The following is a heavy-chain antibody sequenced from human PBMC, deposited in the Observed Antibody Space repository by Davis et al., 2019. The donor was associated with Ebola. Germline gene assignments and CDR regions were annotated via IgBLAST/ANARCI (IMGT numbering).Heavy chain of an antibody. J-gene: IGHJ6*02. CDR1: GFTFSSYS. Sequence: HTGGSLRLSCAASGFTFSSYSMNWVRQAPGKGLVWVSRIKSDGSTKSYADSVKGRFTISRDNAKNSLYLQMNSLRAEDTAVYYCARDLRYSSSWYYYYYGMDVWGQGTTVTVSS. V-gene: IGHV3-74*01. CDR2: IKSDGSTK. CDR3: ARDLRYSSSWYYYYYGMDV. D-gene: IGHD6-13*01.